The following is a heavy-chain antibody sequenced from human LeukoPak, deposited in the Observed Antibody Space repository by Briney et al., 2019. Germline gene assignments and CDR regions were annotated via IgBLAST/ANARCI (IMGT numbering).Heavy chain of an antibody. V-gene: IGHV1-69*04. CDR1: GGTFGSYA. D-gene: IGHD1-1*01. Sequence: SVTVSCTASGGTFGSYAISWVRQAPGQGLEWMGRIIPILGIANYAQKFQGRVTITADKSTSTAYMELSSLRSEDTAVYYCARDPRNDGTTHDYWGQGTLVTVSS. J-gene: IGHJ4*02. CDR3: ARDPRNDGTTHDY. CDR2: IIPILGIA.